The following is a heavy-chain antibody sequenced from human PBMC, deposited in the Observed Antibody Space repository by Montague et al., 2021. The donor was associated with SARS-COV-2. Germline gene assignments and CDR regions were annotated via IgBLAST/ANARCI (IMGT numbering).Heavy chain of an antibody. Sequence: PALVKPTQTLTLTCTFSGFSLSNTRMSVGWIRQPPGKALEWLALINWDDDEYCNPSLRTRLTISKDTSKNQVALVMTNMDPMDTGTYYCARIQRWGEYYFDFWGQGALVVVSS. CDR2: INWDDDE. J-gene: IGHJ4*02. CDR3: ARIQRWGEYYFDF. V-gene: IGHV2-70*01. D-gene: IGHD3-10*01. CDR1: GFSLSNTRMS.